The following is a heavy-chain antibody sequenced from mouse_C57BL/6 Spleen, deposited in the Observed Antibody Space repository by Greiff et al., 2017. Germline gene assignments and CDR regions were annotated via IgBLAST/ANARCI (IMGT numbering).Heavy chain of an antibody. D-gene: IGHD1-1*01. V-gene: IGHV1-42*01. Sequence: VQLKESGPELVKPGASVKISCKASGYSFTGYYMNWVKQSPEKSLEWIGEINPSTGGTTYNQKFKAKATLTVDKSSSTAYMQLKSLTSEDSAVYYCERGYGSFDYWGQGTTRTVSS. CDR3: ERGYGSFDY. CDR2: INPSTGGT. J-gene: IGHJ2*01. CDR1: GYSFTGYY.